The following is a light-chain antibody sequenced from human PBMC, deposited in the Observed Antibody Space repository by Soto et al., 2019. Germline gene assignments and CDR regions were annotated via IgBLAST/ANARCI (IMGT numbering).Light chain of an antibody. CDR2: EVN. V-gene: IGLV2-14*01. Sequence: QSFLTQPASVSGSPGQSITISCTGTSSDVAFYNHVSWYQQHPGKAPKLLIYEVNNRPSGVSHRFSGPKSGNTASLTISGLQAEDEADYYCSSFASTHTYVSGTGTKVTVL. J-gene: IGLJ1*01. CDR3: SSFASTHTYV. CDR1: SSDVAFYNH.